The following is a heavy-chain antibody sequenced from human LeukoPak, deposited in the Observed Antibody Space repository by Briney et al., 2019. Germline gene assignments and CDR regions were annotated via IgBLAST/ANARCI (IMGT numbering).Heavy chain of an antibody. Sequence: GGSLSLSCAASGFTFSSYSMNWVRQAPGKGLEWVSFISSSSSYMYYADAVKGRFTIARDNAKNSLYLQMNSLRAADTAVYYCAREGMVATFDYWGQGTLVTVSS. V-gene: IGHV3-21*01. D-gene: IGHD5-12*01. CDR3: AREGMVATFDY. CDR1: GFTFSSYS. J-gene: IGHJ4*02. CDR2: ISSSSSYM.